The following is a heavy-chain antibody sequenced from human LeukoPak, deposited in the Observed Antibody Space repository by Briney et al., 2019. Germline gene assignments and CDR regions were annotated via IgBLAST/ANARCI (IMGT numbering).Heavy chain of an antibody. J-gene: IGHJ4*02. CDR1: VGTFSSYT. CDR2: IIPILGIA. CDR3: ASRYSYGTPAYFDY. V-gene: IGHV1-69*02. Sequence: GASVKVSCKASVGTFSSYTISWVRQAPGQGLEWMGRIIPILGIANYAQKFQGRVTITADKSTSTAYMELSSLRSEDTAVYYCASRYSYGTPAYFDYWGQGTLVTVSS. D-gene: IGHD5-18*01.